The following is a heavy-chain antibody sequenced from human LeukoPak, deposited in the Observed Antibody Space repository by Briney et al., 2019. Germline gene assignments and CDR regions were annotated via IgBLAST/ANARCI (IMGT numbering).Heavy chain of an antibody. CDR1: GDSITSSSYY. CDR3: ARPIRN. CDR2: MYYTGTI. J-gene: IGHJ4*02. V-gene: IGHV4-39*07. Sequence: SETLSLTRTVSGDSITSSSYYWVWIRQPPGKGLEWIGTMYYTGTIYYNPSLKSRVTVSVDTSKNQFSLSLSSVTAADTAVYYCARPIRNWGQGTLVIVSS.